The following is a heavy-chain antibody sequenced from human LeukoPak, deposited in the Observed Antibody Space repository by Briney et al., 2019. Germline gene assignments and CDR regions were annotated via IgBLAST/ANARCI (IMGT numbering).Heavy chain of an antibody. CDR2: INPNSGGT. J-gene: IGHJ5*02. D-gene: IGHD6-13*01. CDR1: GYTFTGYY. V-gene: IGHV1-2*02. Sequence: ASVKVSCKASGYTFTGYYMHWVRQAPGQGLEWMGWINPNSGGTNYAQKFQGRVTMTRDTSISTAYMELSRLRSDDTAVYYCARDRETAALNWLDPWGQGTLVTVSS. CDR3: ARDRETAALNWLDP.